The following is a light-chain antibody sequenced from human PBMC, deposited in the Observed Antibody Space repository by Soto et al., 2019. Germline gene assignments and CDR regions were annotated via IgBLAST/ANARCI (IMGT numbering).Light chain of an antibody. CDR2: AVT. CDR3: SLYTSEKTYV. V-gene: IGLV2-14*01. CDR1: SSDVGGYNY. Sequence: QSVLTQPASVSGSPGQSITISCTGTSSDVGGYNYVSWYQQHPGKAPKLMIYAVTDRPSGVSSRFSGSKSGNTASLTISGLPAEDEADYYCSLYTSEKTYVLGTGNKVTVL. J-gene: IGLJ1*01.